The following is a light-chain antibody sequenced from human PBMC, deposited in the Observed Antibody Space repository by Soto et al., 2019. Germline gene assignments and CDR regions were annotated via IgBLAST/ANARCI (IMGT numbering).Light chain of an antibody. CDR1: QPVNNN. V-gene: IGKV3-15*01. J-gene: IGKJ5*01. Sequence: EIVLTQSPVTLSLSPGERATLSCRSSQPVNNNLAWYQHKPGQAPRLLIYGASTRATGISARFSGGGSGTEFTLTISSLQSEDFAVYYCQHYHGWPITFGQGTRLEIK. CDR2: GAS. CDR3: QHYHGWPIT.